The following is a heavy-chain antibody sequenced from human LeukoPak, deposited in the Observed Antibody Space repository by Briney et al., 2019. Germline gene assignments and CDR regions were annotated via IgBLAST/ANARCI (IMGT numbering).Heavy chain of an antibody. CDR1: GFTFSNYW. V-gene: IGHV3-7*01. Sequence: GGSLILSCAASGFTFSNYWMSWVRQAPGKGLEWVANIKQDGSEKYYVDSVKGRFTISRDNAKNSLYLQMNSLRAEDTAVYYCARDKGTVTIFDCWGQGTLVTVSS. CDR2: IKQDGSEK. J-gene: IGHJ4*02. CDR3: ARDKGTVTIFDC. D-gene: IGHD4-11*01.